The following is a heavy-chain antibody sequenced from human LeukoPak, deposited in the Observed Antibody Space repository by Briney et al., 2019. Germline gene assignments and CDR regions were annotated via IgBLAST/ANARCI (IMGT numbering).Heavy chain of an antibody. CDR3: ATGTQVDRDLNDVGYFDY. D-gene: IGHD1-1*01. CDR2: IYSGGST. J-gene: IGHJ4*02. CDR1: VFTVSSNY. V-gene: IGHV3-53*01. Sequence: PGGSLRLSCAASVFTVSSNYMSWGRQAPGKGLEWVSVIYSGGSTYYADSVKGRFTISRDNSKSTLHLQMNSLRAEDTAVYYCATGTQVDRDLNDVGYFDYWGQGTLVTVSS.